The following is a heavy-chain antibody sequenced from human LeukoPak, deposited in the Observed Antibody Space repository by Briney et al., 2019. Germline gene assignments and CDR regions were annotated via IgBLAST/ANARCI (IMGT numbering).Heavy chain of an antibody. CDR1: GGSFSGYY. CDR2: INHSGST. J-gene: IGHJ4*02. V-gene: IGHV4-34*01. Sequence: SETLSLTCAVYGGSFSGYYWSWIRQPPGKGLERIGEINHSGSTNYNPSLKSRVTISVDTSKNQFSLKLSSVTAADTAVYYCARGRGVYDFWSGYYIYYFDYWGQGTLVTVSS. D-gene: IGHD3-3*01. CDR3: ARGRGVYDFWSGYYIYYFDY.